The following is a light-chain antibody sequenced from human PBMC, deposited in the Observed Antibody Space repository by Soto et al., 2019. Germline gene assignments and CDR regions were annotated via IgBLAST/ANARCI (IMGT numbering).Light chain of an antibody. CDR2: EVS. CDR1: SSDVGGYNY. Sequence: QSVLTQPASVSGSPGQSITISCTGTSSDVGGYNYVSWFQQHPGKAPKLMICEVSNRPSGVSHRFSGSKSGNTASLTISGLQAEDEADYYCSSYTSSSSVVFGGGTKLTVL. V-gene: IGLV2-14*01. J-gene: IGLJ3*02. CDR3: SSYTSSSSVV.